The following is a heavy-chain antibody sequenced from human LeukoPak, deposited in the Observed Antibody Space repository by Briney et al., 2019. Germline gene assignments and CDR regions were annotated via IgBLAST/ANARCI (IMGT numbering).Heavy chain of an antibody. Sequence: ASVKVSCKASGYTLTSYYMHWVRQAPGQGLEWMGIINPSGGSTSYAQKFQGRVTMTRDTSTSTVYMELSSLRSEDTAVYYCARVEGGQYCSGGSCYSWWFDPWGQGTLVTVSS. V-gene: IGHV1-46*01. CDR1: GYTLTSYY. J-gene: IGHJ5*02. CDR3: ARVEGGQYCSGGSCYSWWFDP. CDR2: INPSGGST. D-gene: IGHD2-15*01.